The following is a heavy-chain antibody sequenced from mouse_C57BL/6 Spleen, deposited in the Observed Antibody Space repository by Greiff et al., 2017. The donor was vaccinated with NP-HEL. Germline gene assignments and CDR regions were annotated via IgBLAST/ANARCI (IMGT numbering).Heavy chain of an antibody. CDR3: ARENWDVKAMDY. D-gene: IGHD4-1*01. CDR1: GYSITSGYY. V-gene: IGHV3-6*01. Sequence: EVKLLESGPGLVKPSQSLSLTCSVTGYSITSGYYWNWIRQFPGNKLEWMGYISYDGSNNYNPSLKNRISITRDTSKNQFFLKLNSVTTEDTAKYYCARENWDVKAMDYWGQGTSVTVSS. J-gene: IGHJ4*01. CDR2: ISYDGSN.